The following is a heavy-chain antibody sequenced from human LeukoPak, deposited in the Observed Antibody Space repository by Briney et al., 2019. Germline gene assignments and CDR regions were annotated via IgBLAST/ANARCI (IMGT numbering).Heavy chain of an antibody. Sequence: QPGGSLRLSCAASGFTFSSYAMSWVRQAPGKGLEWVSAISGRGGSTYYADSVKGRFTISRDNAKNSLYLQMNSLRAEDMALYYCAKDLFYYDSSGLDYWGQGTLVTVSS. D-gene: IGHD3-22*01. V-gene: IGHV3-23*01. CDR3: AKDLFYYDSSGLDY. J-gene: IGHJ4*02. CDR2: ISGRGGST. CDR1: GFTFSSYA.